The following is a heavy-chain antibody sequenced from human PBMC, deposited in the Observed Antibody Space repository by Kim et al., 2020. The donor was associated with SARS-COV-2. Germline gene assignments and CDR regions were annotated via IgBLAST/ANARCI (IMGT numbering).Heavy chain of an antibody. V-gene: IGHV5-10-1*01. J-gene: IGHJ6*02. D-gene: IGHD6-6*01. CDR1: GYSFTSYW. CDR3: AIHPRPHYYYYGMDV. CDR2: IDPSDSYT. Sequence: GESLQISCKGSGYSFTSYWISWVRQMPGKGLEWMGRIDPSDSYTNYSPSFQGHVTISADKSISTAYLQWSSLKASDTAMYYCAIHPRPHYYYYGMDVWGQGTTVTVSS.